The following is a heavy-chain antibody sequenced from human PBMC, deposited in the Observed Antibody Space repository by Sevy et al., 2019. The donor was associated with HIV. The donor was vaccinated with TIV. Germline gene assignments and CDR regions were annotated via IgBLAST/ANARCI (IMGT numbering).Heavy chain of an antibody. D-gene: IGHD3-3*01. CDR3: AEESSDFWTGPVDYDYGMDV. J-gene: IGHJ6*02. V-gene: IGHV1-2*02. CDR1: GYTFSDSGYY. CDR2: INPKSGAK. Sequence: ASVKVSCKASGYTFSDSGYYVHWVRQAPGQGLEWMGWINPKSGAKNYAQKFQGRVTMTRDTSVSTAIMELSRLTSDDTADYYCAEESSDFWTGPVDYDYGMDVWGQGTTVTVSS.